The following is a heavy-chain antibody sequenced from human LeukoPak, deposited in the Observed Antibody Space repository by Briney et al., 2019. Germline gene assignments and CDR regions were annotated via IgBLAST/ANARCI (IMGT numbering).Heavy chain of an antibody. V-gene: IGHV3-30*02. Sequence: GGSLRLSCAASRFTFSSYGMHWVRQAPGKGLEWVAFIRYDGSNKYYADSVKGRFTISRDNSKNTLYLQMNSLRAEDTAVYYCAKDFYESSGYYYDYWGQGTLVTVSS. D-gene: IGHD3-22*01. J-gene: IGHJ4*02. CDR1: RFTFSSYG. CDR2: IRYDGSNK. CDR3: AKDFYESSGYYYDY.